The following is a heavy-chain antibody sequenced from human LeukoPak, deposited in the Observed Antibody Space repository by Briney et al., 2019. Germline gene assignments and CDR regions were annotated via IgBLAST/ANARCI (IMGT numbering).Heavy chain of an antibody. CDR2: ISGGGTGT. V-gene: IGHV3-23*01. Sequence: GGSLRLSCAASGFTFSTYAMTWVRRAPGKGLEWVLVISGGGTGTYYADPVKGRFTISRDNSKNTLYLQMNSLRAEDTAVYYCAKGLSAATILYYFDYWGQGTLVTVSP. D-gene: IGHD2-15*01. CDR1: GFTFSTYA. J-gene: IGHJ4*02. CDR3: AKGLSAATILYYFDY.